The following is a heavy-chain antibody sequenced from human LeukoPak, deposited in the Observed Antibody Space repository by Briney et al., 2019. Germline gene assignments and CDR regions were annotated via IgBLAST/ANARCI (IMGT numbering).Heavy chain of an antibody. J-gene: IGHJ5*02. Sequence: SETLSLTCTVSGYSISSGYYWGWIRQPPGKGLEWIGSIYHSGSTYYNPSLKSRVTISVDTSKNQFSLKLSSVTAADTAVYYCARHGHYDSSGYYYSNWFDPWGQGTLVTVSS. CDR1: GYSISSGYY. CDR3: ARHGHYDSSGYYYSNWFDP. D-gene: IGHD3-22*01. CDR2: IYHSGST. V-gene: IGHV4-38-2*02.